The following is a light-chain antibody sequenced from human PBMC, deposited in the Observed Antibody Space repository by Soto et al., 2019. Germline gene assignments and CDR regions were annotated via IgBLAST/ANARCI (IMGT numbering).Light chain of an antibody. CDR1: QTVGMNY. CDR3: EQDDYAPLT. CDR2: NAL. V-gene: IGKV3-20*01. Sequence: EIVLTQSPGTLSLSPGDRATLSCRASQTVGMNYLAWFQQKPGQVPKLLIYNALVRAAGIPDRFSGSGAGTDFNLTISRLSPEDFAVYYCEQDDYAPLTFGQGTKLETK. J-gene: IGKJ2*01.